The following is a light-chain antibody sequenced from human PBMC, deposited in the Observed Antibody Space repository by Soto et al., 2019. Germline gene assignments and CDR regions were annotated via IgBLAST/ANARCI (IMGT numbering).Light chain of an antibody. CDR3: QQYGSSPKT. CDR1: QTISSTY. Sequence: IVLTQSPGTLSLSPGDRATLSCRASQTISSTYLAWYQQKPGQAPRLLIYAASTRATGIPDRFSGSGSGTDFTLTISRLEPEEFAVYYCQQYGSSPKTVGQGTKVDIK. CDR2: AAS. V-gene: IGKV3-20*01. J-gene: IGKJ1*01.